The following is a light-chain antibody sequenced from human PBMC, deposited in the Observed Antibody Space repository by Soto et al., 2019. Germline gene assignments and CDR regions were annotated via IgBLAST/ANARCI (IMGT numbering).Light chain of an antibody. CDR3: QQYDDSLS. CDR2: AAS. Sequence: EVVLTQSPGTLSLSPGEKATLSCRASQNLKSSYLAWYQQRPGQAPVLLIHAASIRATGIPDRFSGSGSGTDFTLTITRLEHDYFALYFCQQYDDSLSFGGGTKVEIK. J-gene: IGKJ4*01. V-gene: IGKV3-20*01. CDR1: QNLKSSY.